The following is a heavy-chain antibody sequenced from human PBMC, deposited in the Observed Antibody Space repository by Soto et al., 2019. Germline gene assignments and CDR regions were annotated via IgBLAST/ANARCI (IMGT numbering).Heavy chain of an antibody. CDR1: WGTFVVFG. Sequence: VLWGTFVVFGWSWIRQPPGKGLEWIGEINHSGSTNYNPSLKSRVTISVDTSKNQFSLKLSSVTAADTAVYYCARVIGLRLLDYWGQGTLVTVSS. D-gene: IGHD4-17*01. CDR3: ARVIGLRLLDY. V-gene: IGHV4-34*01. J-gene: IGHJ4*02. CDR2: INHSGST.